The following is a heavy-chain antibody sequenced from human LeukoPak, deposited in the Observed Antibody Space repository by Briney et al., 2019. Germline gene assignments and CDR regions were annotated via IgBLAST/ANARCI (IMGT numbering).Heavy chain of an antibody. CDR2: ISGSGGDT. J-gene: IGHJ4*02. CDR3: AAYFGY. CDR1: GFTFSTYA. V-gene: IGHV3-23*01. Sequence: PGGSLRLSCAASGFTFSTYAMNWVRQAPGKGLEWVSGISGSGGDTYYADSVKGRFTISRDNSKTTLYLEMNSLRAEDTAVYYCAAYFGYWGQGTLVTVSS.